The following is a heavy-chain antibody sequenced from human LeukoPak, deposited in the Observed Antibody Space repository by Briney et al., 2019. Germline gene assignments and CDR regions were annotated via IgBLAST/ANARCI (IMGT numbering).Heavy chain of an antibody. CDR3: VRDEWQQLVILDH. D-gene: IGHD6-13*01. J-gene: IGHJ4*02. Sequence: ASVKVSCKASGYSFTTHGISWVRQAPGQGLEWMGWISGYNGNTNYAQEFQGRVTMTTDTSRTTAYMELRSLRSDDTAVYYCVRDEWQQLVILDHWGQGTLVTVSS. CDR1: GYSFTTHG. V-gene: IGHV1-18*01. CDR2: ISGYNGNT.